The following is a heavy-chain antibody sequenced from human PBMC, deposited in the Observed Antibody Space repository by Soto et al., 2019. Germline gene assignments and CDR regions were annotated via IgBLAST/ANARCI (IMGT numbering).Heavy chain of an antibody. CDR2: IKSKTDGGTT. CDR3: TTDLLVVVAATLCSSDI. J-gene: IGHJ3*02. Sequence: EVQLVESGGGLVKPGGSLRLSCAASGFTFSNAWMSWVRQAPGKGLEWVGRIKSKTDGGTTDYAAPVKGRFTISRDDSKNTLYLQMNSLKTEDTAVYYCTTDLLVVVAATLCSSDIWGQGTMVTVSS. D-gene: IGHD2-15*01. V-gene: IGHV3-15*01. CDR1: GFTFSNAW.